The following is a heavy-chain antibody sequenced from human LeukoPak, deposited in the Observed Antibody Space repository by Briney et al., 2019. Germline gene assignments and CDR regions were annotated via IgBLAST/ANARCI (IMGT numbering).Heavy chain of an antibody. J-gene: IGHJ4*02. Sequence: PSETLSLTCTVSGGSISSYYWSWIRQPPGKGLEWIGYIYTSGSTNYNPSLKSRVTISVGTSKNQFSLKLSSVTAADTAVYYCARTRRPADYFDYWGQGTVVTVSS. CDR2: IYTSGST. V-gene: IGHV4-4*09. CDR1: GGSISSYY. CDR3: ARTRRPADYFDY.